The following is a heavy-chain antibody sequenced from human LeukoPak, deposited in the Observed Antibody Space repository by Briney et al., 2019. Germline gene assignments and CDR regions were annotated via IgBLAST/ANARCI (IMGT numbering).Heavy chain of an antibody. CDR2: INPNTGNL. D-gene: IGHD3-16*02. V-gene: IGHV7-4-1*02. Sequence: GASVKVSCKASVYTFTSYAMNCVRQAPGQGLEWMGWINPNTGNLTYAQGFTGRFVFSLDTSGSTTYLQISSLKAEDTAVYYCARAYQRLGGLSFPDQWGQGTLVSVSS. J-gene: IGHJ5*02. CDR1: VYTFTSYA. CDR3: ARAYQRLGGLSFPDQ.